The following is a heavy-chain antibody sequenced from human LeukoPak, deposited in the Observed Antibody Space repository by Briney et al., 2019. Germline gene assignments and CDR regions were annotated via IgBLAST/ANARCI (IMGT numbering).Heavy chain of an antibody. CDR1: GYTFTGYY. Sequence: GASVKVSCTASGYTFTGYYMHWVRQAPGQGLEWMGRINPNSGGTNYAQKFQGRVTMTRDTSISTAYLELSRVRSDATAVYYCARDMAAAHSSWGQGTLVTVSS. J-gene: IGHJ4*02. CDR2: INPNSGGT. D-gene: IGHD6-13*01. V-gene: IGHV1-2*02. CDR3: ARDMAAAHSS.